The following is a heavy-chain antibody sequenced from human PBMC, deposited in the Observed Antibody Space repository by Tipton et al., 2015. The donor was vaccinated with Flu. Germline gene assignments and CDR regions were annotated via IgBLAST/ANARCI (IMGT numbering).Heavy chain of an antibody. D-gene: IGHD4-11*01. V-gene: IGHV3-48*03. J-gene: IGHJ4*02. CDR1: GFTFNNYE. CDR3: ARSRNGSFDY. Sequence: SLRLSCSASGFTFNNYEMNWVRQAPGKGLEWVAFVSSSGTTMYYRDSVKGRFTISRDDAKNSLYLQVNSLRAEDTAVYYCARSRNGSFDYWGQGTLVTVSS. CDR2: VSSSGTTM.